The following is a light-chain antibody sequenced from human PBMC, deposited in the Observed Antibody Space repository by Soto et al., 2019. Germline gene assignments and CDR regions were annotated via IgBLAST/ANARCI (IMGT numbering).Light chain of an antibody. CDR2: GAS. CDR3: HQTNNFPQT. CDR1: QDITTW. V-gene: IGKV1-12*01. Sequence: DIQMTQSPSSVSAFVGDRVTITCRASQDITTWLAWYQQKPGKAPKLLIYGASSLQSGVPSRFSGNGSGIDFSLTISNLQPEDFATYYCHQTNNFPQTFGRGTKLEIK. J-gene: IGKJ2*01.